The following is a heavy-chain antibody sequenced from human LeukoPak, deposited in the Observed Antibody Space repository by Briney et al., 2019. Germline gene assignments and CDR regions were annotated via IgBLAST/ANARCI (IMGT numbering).Heavy chain of an antibody. D-gene: IGHD1-1*01. CDR3: ARDHNYAFDN. CDR1: GFPFIEYS. J-gene: IGHJ4*02. CDR2: IGIDCGNT. V-gene: IGHV3-48*01. Sequence: GGSLRLSCTASGFPFIEYSMTWVRQVPGKGLEWISYIGIDCGNTKYADSVRGRFTISADKAKNSLYLQMNSLRVEDTAVYYCARDHNYAFDNWGQGTLVSVAS.